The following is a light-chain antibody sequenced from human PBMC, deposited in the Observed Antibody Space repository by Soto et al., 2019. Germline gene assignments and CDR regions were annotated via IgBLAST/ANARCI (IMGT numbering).Light chain of an antibody. CDR2: GAF. J-gene: IGKJ1*01. V-gene: IGKV1-6*01. CDR1: QGVRNY. CDR3: LQDYRWPWT. Sequence: AIQMTQSPSSLSASVGDRLTITCRASQGVRNYVGWYQQKPGKAPKFLIYGAFSLETGIPSRFSGSGYGTEFTLTINSLLPEDFATYCCLQDYRWPWTFGQGTKVEV.